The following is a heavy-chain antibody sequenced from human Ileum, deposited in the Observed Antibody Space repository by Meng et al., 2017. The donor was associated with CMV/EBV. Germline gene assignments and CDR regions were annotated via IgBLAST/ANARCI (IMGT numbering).Heavy chain of an antibody. J-gene: IGHJ5*02. D-gene: IGHD2-2*01. Sequence: LRLSCTVSGGSISSSSYYWGWIRQPPGKGLEWIGSIYYSGSTYYNPSLKSRVTISVDTSKNQFSLKLSSVTAADTAVYYCARPYQLLSNWFDPWGQGTLVTVSS. CDR3: ARPYQLLSNWFDP. V-gene: IGHV4-39*01. CDR1: GGSISSSSYY. CDR2: IYYSGST.